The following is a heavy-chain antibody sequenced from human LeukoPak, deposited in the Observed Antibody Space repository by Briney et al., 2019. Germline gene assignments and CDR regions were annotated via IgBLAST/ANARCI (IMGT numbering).Heavy chain of an antibody. Sequence: SETLFLTCAVSGGSISSGGYSWSWIRQPPGKGLEWIGYIYHSGSTYYNPSLKSRVTISVDRSKNQFSLKLSSVTAADTAVYYCARGARGAIDYWGQGTLVTVSS. CDR3: ARGARGAIDY. CDR1: GGSISSGGYS. J-gene: IGHJ4*02. CDR2: IYHSGST. V-gene: IGHV4-30-2*01. D-gene: IGHD1-26*01.